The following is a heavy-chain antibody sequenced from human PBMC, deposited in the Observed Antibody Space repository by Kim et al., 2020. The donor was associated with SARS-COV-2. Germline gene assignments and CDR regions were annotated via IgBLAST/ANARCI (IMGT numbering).Heavy chain of an antibody. V-gene: IGHV3-30*04. CDR2: ISYDGSNK. J-gene: IGHJ6*02. CDR3: ARYPISMVRGPYGMDV. CDR1: GFTFSSYA. D-gene: IGHD3-10*01. Sequence: GGSLRLSCAASGFTFSSYAMHWVRQAPGKGLEWVAVISYDGSNKYYADSVKGRFTISRDNSKNTLYLQMNTLRAEDTAVYYCARYPISMVRGPYGMDVWGQGTTVTVSS.